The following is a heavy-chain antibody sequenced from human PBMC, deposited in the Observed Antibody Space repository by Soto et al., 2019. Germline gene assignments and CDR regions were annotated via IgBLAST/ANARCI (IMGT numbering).Heavy chain of an antibody. CDR3: ASTPWATVVTPAEFDY. CDR2: IYHSGST. CDR1: GGSISSGGYY. Sequence: QVQLQESGPGLVKPSQTLSLTCTVSGGSISSGGYYWSWIRQHPGKGLEWIGYIYHSGSTYYNPSLKSRVTISXXTXNXXSSLELISVTAADTAVYYCASTPWATVVTPAEFDYWGQGTLVTVSS. V-gene: IGHV4-31*03. J-gene: IGHJ4*02. D-gene: IGHD2-2*01.